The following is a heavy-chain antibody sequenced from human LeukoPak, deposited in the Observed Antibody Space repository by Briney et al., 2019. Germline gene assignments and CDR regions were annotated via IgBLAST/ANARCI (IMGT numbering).Heavy chain of an antibody. CDR3: ARQMREWERDYYYYGMDV. D-gene: IGHD1-26*01. CDR2: ISSSSSYI. V-gene: IGHV3-21*01. Sequence: GGSLRLSCAASGFTFSSYSMNWVRQAPGKGLEWVSSISSSSSYIYYADSVKGRFTISRDNARNSLYLQMNSLRAEDTAVYYCARQMREWERDYYYYGMDVWGQGTTVTVSS. CDR1: GFTFSSYS. J-gene: IGHJ6*02.